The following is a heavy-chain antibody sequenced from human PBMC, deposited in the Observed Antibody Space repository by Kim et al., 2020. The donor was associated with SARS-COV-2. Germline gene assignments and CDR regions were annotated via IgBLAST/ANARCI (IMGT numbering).Heavy chain of an antibody. V-gene: IGHV1-69*02. Sequence: SVKVSCKASGGTFSSYTISWVRQAPGQGLEWMGRIIPILGIANYAQKFQGRVTITADKSTSTAYMELSSLRSEDTAVYYCASPTVVTLSDAFDIWGQGTMVTVSS. J-gene: IGHJ3*02. CDR1: GGTFSSYT. CDR2: IIPILGIA. CDR3: ASPTVVTLSDAFDI. D-gene: IGHD4-17*01.